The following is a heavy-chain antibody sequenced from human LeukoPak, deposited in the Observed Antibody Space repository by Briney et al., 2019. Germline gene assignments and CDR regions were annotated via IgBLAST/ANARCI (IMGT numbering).Heavy chain of an antibody. J-gene: IGHJ6*02. Sequence: SETLSLTCTVSGGSISSYYWSWIRQPAGKGLEWIGRIYTSGSTNYNPSLKSRVTMSVDTSKNQFSLKLSSVTAADTAVYYCARELQTNYYYYYDMDVWGQGTTVTASS. V-gene: IGHV4-4*07. CDR3: ARELQTNYYYYYDMDV. CDR2: IYTSGST. D-gene: IGHD3-10*01. CDR1: GGSISSYY.